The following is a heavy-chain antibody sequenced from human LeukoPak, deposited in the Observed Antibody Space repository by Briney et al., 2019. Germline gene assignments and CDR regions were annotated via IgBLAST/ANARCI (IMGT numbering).Heavy chain of an antibody. Sequence: PGGSLTLSCAASGFSFENYNMNWVRQAPGKGLEWVSSISESGGTTDYADSVKGRFTISRDSSKNTLYLQMNSLRAEDTAVYYCARQWLINGWGQGILVTVSS. CDR3: ARQWLING. CDR2: ISESGGTT. CDR1: GFSFENYN. J-gene: IGHJ4*02. V-gene: IGHV3-23*01. D-gene: IGHD6-19*01.